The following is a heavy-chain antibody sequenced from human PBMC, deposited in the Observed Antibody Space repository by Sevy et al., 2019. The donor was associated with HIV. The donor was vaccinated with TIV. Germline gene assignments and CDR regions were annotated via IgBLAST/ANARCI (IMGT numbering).Heavy chain of an antibody. J-gene: IGHJ4*02. D-gene: IGHD3-10*01. CDR3: AREEVLLWFGELPPWYFDY. V-gene: IGHV3-30-3*01. CDR1: GFTFSSYA. CDR2: ISYDGSNK. Sequence: GGSLRLSCAASGFTFSSYAMHWVRQAPGKGLEWVAVISYDGSNKYYADSVKGRFTISRDNSKNTRYLQMNSLRAEDTAAYYCAREEVLLWFGELPPWYFDYWGQGTLVTVSS.